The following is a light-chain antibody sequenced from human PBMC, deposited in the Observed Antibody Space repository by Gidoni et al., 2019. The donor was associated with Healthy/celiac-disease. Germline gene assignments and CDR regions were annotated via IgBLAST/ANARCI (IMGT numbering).Light chain of an antibody. CDR3: SSYTSSSTPVV. J-gene: IGLJ2*01. Sequence: QSALTQPASVSGSPGHSITISCPGTSSDVGGHNYVSWYQQHPGKAPKLMIYEVSNRPSGVSNRFSGSKSGNTASLTISGLQAEDEADYYCSSYTSSSTPVVFGGGTKLTVL. CDR1: SSDVGGHNY. V-gene: IGLV2-14*01. CDR2: EVS.